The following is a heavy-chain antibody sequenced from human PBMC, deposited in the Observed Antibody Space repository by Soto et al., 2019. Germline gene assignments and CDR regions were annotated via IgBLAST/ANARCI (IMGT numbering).Heavy chain of an antibody. CDR1: GDTFSSYA. Sequence: QVQLVQSGAEVKKPGSSVKVSCKASGDTFSSYAINWVRQAPGQGLEWMGGIIPMFGTANYAQKCKGRVTITAGESTSTVNMELSSLRSEDTAVYYCARVGPAHYYDSSGYYSPLDYWGQGTLVTVSS. D-gene: IGHD3-22*01. V-gene: IGHV1-69*01. J-gene: IGHJ4*02. CDR2: IIPMFGTA. CDR3: ARVGPAHYYDSSGYYSPLDY.